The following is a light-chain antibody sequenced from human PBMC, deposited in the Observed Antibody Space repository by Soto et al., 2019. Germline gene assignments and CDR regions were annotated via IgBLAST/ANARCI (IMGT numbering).Light chain of an antibody. Sequence: DIELTQAPATLFGSGNETATLSFRASQSVSSYLAWYQQKPGQAPRLLIYDASNRAAGIQARFSGSGSGTDFTLTISSLEPEDFAVYYCQQRSNGTPLTFCGGSKVDIK. CDR1: QSVSSY. CDR3: QQRSNGTPLT. V-gene: IGKV3-11*01. CDR2: DAS. J-gene: IGKJ4*01.